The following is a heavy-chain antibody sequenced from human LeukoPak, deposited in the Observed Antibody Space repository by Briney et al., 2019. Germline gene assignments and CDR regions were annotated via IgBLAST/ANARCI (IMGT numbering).Heavy chain of an antibody. J-gene: IGHJ5*02. V-gene: IGHV3-30-3*01. Sequence: GGSLRLSCAASGFTFSNYAMHWVRQAPGKGLEWVAFISFDGSDKYYANSVKGRFTISRDNSKNTLYLQMNSLRAEDTAVYYCARDQPGTYALSSTWGQGTLVTVSS. CDR2: ISFDGSDK. CDR3: ARDQPGTYALSST. D-gene: IGHD6-19*01. CDR1: GFTFSNYA.